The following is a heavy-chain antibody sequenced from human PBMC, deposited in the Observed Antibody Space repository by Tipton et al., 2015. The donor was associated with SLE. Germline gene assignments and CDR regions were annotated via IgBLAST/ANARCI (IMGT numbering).Heavy chain of an antibody. CDR3: ARDRSSGWYGSDY. CDR1: GGSFNSHY. CDR2: IYYSGST. Sequence: TLSLTCAVYGGSFNSHYWSWMRQPPGKGLEWIGYIYYSGSTNYNPSLKSRVTISVDTSKNQFSLKLSSVTAADTAVYYCARDRSSGWYGSDYWGQGTLVTVSS. V-gene: IGHV4-59*11. D-gene: IGHD6-19*01. J-gene: IGHJ4*02.